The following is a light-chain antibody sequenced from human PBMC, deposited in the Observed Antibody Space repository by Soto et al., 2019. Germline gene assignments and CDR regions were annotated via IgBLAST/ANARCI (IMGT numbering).Light chain of an antibody. CDR3: QRYNSFT. CDR1: QSISSW. Sequence: DIQMTQSPSTLSASVGDRVTITCRASQSISSWLAWYQQKPGKAPKLLIYKASSLESGVPSRFSGSGSGTEFTLTISCLQPYDFATYYGQRYNSFTFGGGTKVEIK. CDR2: KAS. V-gene: IGKV1-5*03. J-gene: IGKJ4*01.